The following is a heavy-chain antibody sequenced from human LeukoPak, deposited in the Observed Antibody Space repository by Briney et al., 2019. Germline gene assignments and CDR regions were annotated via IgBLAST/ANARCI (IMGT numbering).Heavy chain of an antibody. CDR2: ISWNSGSI. J-gene: IGHJ4*02. V-gene: IGHV3-9*01. CDR1: RFTFDDYA. CDR3: AKGLGDY. Sequence: GGSLRLSCAASRFTFDDYAMHWVRQAPGKGLEWVSGISWNSGSIGYADSVKGRFTISRDNAKNSLYLQMNSLRAEDTALYYCAKGLGDYWGQGTLVTVSS.